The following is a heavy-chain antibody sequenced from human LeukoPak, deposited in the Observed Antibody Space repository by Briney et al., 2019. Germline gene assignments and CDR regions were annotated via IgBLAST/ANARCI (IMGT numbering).Heavy chain of an antibody. CDR2: ISGSGGST. V-gene: IGHV3-23*01. D-gene: IGHD3-22*01. J-gene: IGHJ4*02. CDR3: AKEVDSSGYYFPTALFF. CDR1: GFTFSSYA. Sequence: GGSLRLSCAASGFTFSSYAMSWVRQAPGKGLEWVSAISGSGGSTYYADSVKGRFTISRDNSKNTLYLQMNSPRAEDTAVYYCAKEVDSSGYYFPTALFFWGQGTLVTVSS.